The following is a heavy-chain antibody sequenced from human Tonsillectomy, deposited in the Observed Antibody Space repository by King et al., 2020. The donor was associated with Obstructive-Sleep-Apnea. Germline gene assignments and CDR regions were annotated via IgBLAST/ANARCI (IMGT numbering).Heavy chain of an antibody. CDR3: AKDLRWYYYYSSGYYYDY. V-gene: IGHV3-23*04. J-gene: IGHJ4*02. CDR2: ISGSGGST. Sequence: VQLVESGGGLVQPGGSLRLSCAASGFTFSSYAMSWVRQAPGKGLEWVSAISGSGGSTYYADSVKGRFTISRDNSKNTLYLQMNSLRAEDRAVYVYAKDLRWYYYYSSGYYYDYWGQGTLVTVSS. D-gene: IGHD3-22*01. CDR1: GFTFSSYA.